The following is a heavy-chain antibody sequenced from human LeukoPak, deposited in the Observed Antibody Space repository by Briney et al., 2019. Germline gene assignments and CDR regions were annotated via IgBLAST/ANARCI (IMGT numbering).Heavy chain of an antibody. D-gene: IGHD3-22*01. CDR3: ARVVSSGYYYYFDY. J-gene: IGHJ4*02. CDR1: GGSISSYY. CDR2: IYTSGST. V-gene: IGHV4-4*09. Sequence: SETLSLTCTVSGGSISSYYWSWIRQPPGKGLEWIGYIYTSGSTNYNPSLKSRVTISVDTSKNQFSLKLSSVTAADTAVYYCARVVSSGYYYYFDYWGQGTLVTVSS.